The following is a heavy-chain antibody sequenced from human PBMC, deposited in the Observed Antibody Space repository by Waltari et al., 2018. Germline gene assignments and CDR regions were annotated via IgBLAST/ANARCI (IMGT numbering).Heavy chain of an antibody. CDR3: TRRELGGAFDP. J-gene: IGHJ5*02. Sequence: QVQLVQSGAAVKKPGSSVKVSCKASGGPFGSYAISWVRQAPGEGLEWMGGIIPIFGTAPNYAQKFQGRLTVTADESTATVYMDLSSLRSDDTAVYYCTRRELGGAFDPWGQGTLVTVSS. CDR1: GGPFGSYA. CDR2: IIPIFGTAP. D-gene: IGHD3-16*01. V-gene: IGHV1-69*12.